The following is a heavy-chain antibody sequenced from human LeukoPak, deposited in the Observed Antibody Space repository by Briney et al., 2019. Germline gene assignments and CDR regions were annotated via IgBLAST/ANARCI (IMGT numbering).Heavy chain of an antibody. CDR2: ISSSGSTT. Sequence: GGSLRLSCAAAGFTFSDSYMGWIRQAPGKGLEWLSYISSSGSTTYYADSVKGRFTISRDNAKNSLFLQMNSLRAEDTAVYYCARRKRSFDYWGQGTLVTVSS. CDR1: GFTFSDSY. J-gene: IGHJ4*02. V-gene: IGHV3-11*01. CDR3: ARRKRSFDY. D-gene: IGHD6-6*01.